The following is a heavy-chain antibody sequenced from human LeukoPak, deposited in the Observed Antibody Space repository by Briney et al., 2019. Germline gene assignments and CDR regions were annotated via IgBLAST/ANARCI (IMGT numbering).Heavy chain of an antibody. CDR1: GFTFGDYA. V-gene: IGHV3-49*03. D-gene: IGHD2-2*01. J-gene: IGHJ5*02. Sequence: GGSLRLCCTASGFTFGDYAMSWFRQAPGKGLEWVGFIRSKAYGGTTEYAASVKGRFTISRDDSKSIAYLQMNSPKTEDTAVYYCTRGPLYCSSTSCDDPWFDPWGQGTLVTVSS. CDR2: IRSKAYGGTT. CDR3: TRGPLYCSSTSCDDPWFDP.